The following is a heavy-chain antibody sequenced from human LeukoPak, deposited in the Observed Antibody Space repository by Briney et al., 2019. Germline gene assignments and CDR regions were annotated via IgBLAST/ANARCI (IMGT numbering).Heavy chain of an antibody. J-gene: IGHJ4*02. CDR1: GGSISSYY. CDR2: IYTSGST. D-gene: IGHD3-22*01. CDR3: ARGPSYYGSRGSSFDY. V-gene: IGHV4-4*07. Sequence: SETLSLTCTVSGGSISSYYWSWIRQPARKGLELIGRIYTSGSTNYNPSLKSRVTMSVDTSKNQFSLKLSSVTAADTAVYYCARGPSYYGSRGSSFDYWGRGTLVTVSS.